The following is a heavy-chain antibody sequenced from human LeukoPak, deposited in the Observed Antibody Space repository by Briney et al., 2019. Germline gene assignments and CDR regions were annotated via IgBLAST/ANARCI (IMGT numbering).Heavy chain of an antibody. J-gene: IGHJ4*02. Sequence: SVKVSCKASGGTFSNYAISWVRQAPGQGLEWMGGIIPIFGTANYAQKFQGRVTITADESTSTAYMELSSLRSEDTAVYYCAKSITFGRVIVPLDYWGQGTLVTVSS. D-gene: IGHD3-16*02. CDR2: IIPIFGTA. V-gene: IGHV1-69*13. CDR1: GGTFSNYA. CDR3: AKSITFGRVIVPLDY.